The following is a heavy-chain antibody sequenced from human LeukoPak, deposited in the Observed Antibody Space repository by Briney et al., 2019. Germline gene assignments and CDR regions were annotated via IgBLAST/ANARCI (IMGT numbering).Heavy chain of an antibody. V-gene: IGHV3-66*01. D-gene: IGHD3-10*01. Sequence: PGGSLRLSCPASGFIVSNNHMSWIRQAPGKGLEWVSIIYSGDTTYYSDSVKGRFILSSDNSKNMLYLQMNSLRVEDTAVYYCAIERPGSRVLDYWGQGTVVSVSS. J-gene: IGHJ4*02. CDR3: AIERPGSRVLDY. CDR2: IYSGDTT. CDR1: GFIVSNNH.